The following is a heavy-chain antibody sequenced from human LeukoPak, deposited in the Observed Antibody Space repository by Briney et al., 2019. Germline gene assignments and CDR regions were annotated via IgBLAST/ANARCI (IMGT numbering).Heavy chain of an antibody. CDR2: IKPNSGGT. Sequence: ASAKVSCMPSGYTFIGYYIHWVRQAPGQGREWMGWIKPNSGGTTYSRKFQGRVTMTRDTSITTAYMELSRLTSDDTAVYYCAREVHSSRHFDYWGQGTLVTVSS. D-gene: IGHD6-13*01. CDR1: GYTFIGYY. V-gene: IGHV1-2*02. CDR3: AREVHSSRHFDY. J-gene: IGHJ4*02.